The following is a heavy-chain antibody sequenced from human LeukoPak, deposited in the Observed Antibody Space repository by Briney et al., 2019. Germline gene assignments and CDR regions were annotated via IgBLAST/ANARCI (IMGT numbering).Heavy chain of an antibody. CDR2: ISGSGGGP. CDR3: ARDRDGTGIYPLDY. J-gene: IGHJ4*02. Sequence: PGGSLRLSCAASGFTFSKYAMSWVRQAPGKGLEWVSGISGSGGGPYYADSVKGRFTISRDNSKNTLYLQMNSLRADDTAVYYCARDRDGTGIYPLDYWGQGTLVIVSS. D-gene: IGHD3-10*01. CDR1: GFTFSKYA. V-gene: IGHV3-23*01.